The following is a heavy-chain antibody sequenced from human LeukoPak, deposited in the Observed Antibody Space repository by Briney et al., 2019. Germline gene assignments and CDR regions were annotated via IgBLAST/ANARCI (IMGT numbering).Heavy chain of an antibody. J-gene: IGHJ4*02. CDR1: GGTFSSYA. CDR3: ARDRFVVVPAADY. Sequence: ASVKVSCKASGGTFSSYAISWVRQAPGQGLEWMGWISAYNGNTNYAQKLQGRVTMTTDTSTSTAYMELRSLRSDDTAVYYCARDRFVVVPAADYWGQGTLVTVSP. CDR2: ISAYNGNT. V-gene: IGHV1-18*01. D-gene: IGHD2-2*01.